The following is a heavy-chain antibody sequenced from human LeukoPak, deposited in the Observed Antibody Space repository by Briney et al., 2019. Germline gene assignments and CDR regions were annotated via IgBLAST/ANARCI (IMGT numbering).Heavy chain of an antibody. CDR3: AREWIGGDCYLD. Sequence: SSETLSLTCTVSGGSVSSSSYYWGWIRQPPGKGLEWIGSIYHSGSTYYNPSLKSRVTISVDTSKNQFSLKLSSVTAADTAVYYCAREWIGGDCYLDWGQGTLVTVSS. CDR1: GGSVSSSSYY. D-gene: IGHD2-21*02. CDR2: IYHSGST. J-gene: IGHJ4*02. V-gene: IGHV4-39*07.